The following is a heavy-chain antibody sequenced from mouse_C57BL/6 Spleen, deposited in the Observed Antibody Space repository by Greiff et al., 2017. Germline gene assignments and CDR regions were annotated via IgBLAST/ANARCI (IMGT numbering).Heavy chain of an antibody. CDR2: IFPGSGST. CDR3: ARRAHYEGAWFAY. D-gene: IGHD1-1*01. J-gene: IGHJ3*01. V-gene: IGHV1-75*01. Sequence: QVQLQQSGPELVKPGASVKISCKASGYTFTDYYINWVKQRPGQGLEWIGWIFPGSGSTYYNEKFKGKATLTVDKSSSTAYLLLSSLTSEDSAVYFCARRAHYEGAWFAYWGQGTLVTVSA. CDR1: GYTFTDYY.